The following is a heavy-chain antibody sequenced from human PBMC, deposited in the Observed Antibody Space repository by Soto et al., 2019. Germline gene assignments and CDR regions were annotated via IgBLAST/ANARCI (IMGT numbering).Heavy chain of an antibody. V-gene: IGHV3-23*01. Sequence: EVQLLESGGGLVQPGGSLRLSCAASGFTFSSFAMSGVRQAPGKGLEWVSAIRGGGGGTYYADSVKGRFTISRDNSKNTQYLQMNSLRAEDTAVYYCARVMGGSGSPVDYWGQGTLVTVSS. CDR3: ARVMGGSGSPVDY. J-gene: IGHJ4*02. CDR2: IRGGGGGT. CDR1: GFTFSSFA. D-gene: IGHD3-22*01.